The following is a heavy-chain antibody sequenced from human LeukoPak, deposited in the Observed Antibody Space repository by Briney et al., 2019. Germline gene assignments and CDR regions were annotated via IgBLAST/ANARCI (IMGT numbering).Heavy chain of an antibody. CDR2: INDSGST. CDR3: PTRVSKWLSYTWWDRRIDY. D-gene: IGHD3-3*01. J-gene: IGHJ4*02. V-gene: IGHV4-34*01. Sequence: SETLSLTCAVYGGSSSGYYWSWLRQPPGKGLEWIADINDSGSTNYNPSLKSRVTISVDTSKNQFSLKLGSVTAADTAEYYCPTRVSKWLSYTWWDRRIDYSGQGTMATVS. CDR1: GGSSSGYY.